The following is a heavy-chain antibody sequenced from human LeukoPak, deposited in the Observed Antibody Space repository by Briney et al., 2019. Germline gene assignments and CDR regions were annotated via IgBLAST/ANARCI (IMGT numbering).Heavy chain of an antibody. CDR2: IHSSGSM. V-gene: IGHV4-39*01. J-gene: IGHJ6*03. D-gene: IGHD3-10*01. Sequence: SETLSLTCTVSGGSITSSTYFWGWIRQPPGKGLEWIGSIHSSGSMYFNPSLKSRVPISIDTSNTQLSLTLTSVTAADTALYFCARQLYTSGSYYAPIDVWGKGTTVTISS. CDR3: ARQLYTSGSYYAPIDV. CDR1: GGSITSSTYF.